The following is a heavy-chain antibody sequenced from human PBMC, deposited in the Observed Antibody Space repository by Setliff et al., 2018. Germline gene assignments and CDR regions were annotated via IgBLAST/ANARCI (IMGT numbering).Heavy chain of an antibody. CDR2: ISGHNGKT. Sequence: ASVKVSCKASGYTFEYFGISWVRQAPGQGLEWMGWISGHNGKTNIAQKFQGRLTMTTDTTTAYMELRSLTSDDTAIYFCAKEPALSLTESIRRSYYDYALDVWGQGTTVTVSS. D-gene: IGHD3-10*01. J-gene: IGHJ6*02. V-gene: IGHV1-18*01. CDR3: AKEPALSLTESIRRSYYDYALDV. CDR1: GYTFEYFG.